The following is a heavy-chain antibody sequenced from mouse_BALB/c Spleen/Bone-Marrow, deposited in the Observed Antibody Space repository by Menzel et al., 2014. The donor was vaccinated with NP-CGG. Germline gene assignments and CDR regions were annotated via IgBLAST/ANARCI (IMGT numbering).Heavy chain of an antibody. Sequence: VKLMESGPGLVAPSQSLSITCTVSGFSLTSYGVHWVRQPPGKGLEWLVVIWSDGSTTYNSALKSRLSISKDNSKSQVFLKMNSLQTDDTAMYYCARNGRLRRGNWYFDVWGAGTTVTVSS. D-gene: IGHD2-2*01. V-gene: IGHV2-6*02. CDR3: ARNGRLRRGNWYFDV. CDR2: IWSDGST. J-gene: IGHJ1*01. CDR1: GFSLTSYG.